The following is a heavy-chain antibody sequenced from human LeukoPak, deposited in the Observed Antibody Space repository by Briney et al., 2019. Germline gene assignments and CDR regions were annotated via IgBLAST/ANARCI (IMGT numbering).Heavy chain of an antibody. D-gene: IGHD3-10*01. CDR2: ISYDGSNK. V-gene: IGHV3-30-3*01. Sequence: GGSLRLSCAASGFTFSSYAMHWVRQAPGKGLEWVAVISYDGSNKYYADSVKGRFTISRDNSKNTLYLQMNSLRAEDTAVYYCASSMTHVLLWFGDRAGAFDIWGQGTMVTVSS. J-gene: IGHJ3*02. CDR1: GFTFSSYA. CDR3: ASSMTHVLLWFGDRAGAFDI.